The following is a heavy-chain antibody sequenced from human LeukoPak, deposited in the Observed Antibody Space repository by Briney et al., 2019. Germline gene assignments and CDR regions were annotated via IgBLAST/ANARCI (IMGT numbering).Heavy chain of an antibody. Sequence: ASVKVSCKSSGYTFTSYYLHCLRQAPGQGLEWMGIINPSGGNTNYAQKFQGRVTMTRDTSTSTVYMELSSLRSEDTAVYYCARELNRGFFDDWGQGTLVTVSS. J-gene: IGHJ4*02. CDR3: ARELNRGFFDD. CDR2: INPSGGNT. D-gene: IGHD3-22*01. V-gene: IGHV1-46*01. CDR1: GYTFTSYY.